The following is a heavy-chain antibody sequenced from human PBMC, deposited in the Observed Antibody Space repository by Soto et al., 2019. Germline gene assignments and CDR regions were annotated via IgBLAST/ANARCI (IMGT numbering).Heavy chain of an antibody. V-gene: IGHV4-34*01. Sequence: TSETLSLTCAVYGGSFSGYYWSWIRQPPGKGLEWIGEINHSGSTNYNPSLKSRVTISVDTSKNQFSLKLSSVTAADTAVYYCARGLNREEYVGGMDVWGQGTTVTVSS. CDR3: ARGLNREEYVGGMDV. D-gene: IGHD1-26*01. J-gene: IGHJ6*02. CDR2: INHSGST. CDR1: GGSFSGYY.